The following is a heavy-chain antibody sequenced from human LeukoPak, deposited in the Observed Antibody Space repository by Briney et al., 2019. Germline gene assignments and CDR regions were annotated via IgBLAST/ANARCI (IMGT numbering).Heavy chain of an antibody. Sequence: SVKVSCKASGGTFSSYAISWVRQAPGQGLEWMGGIIPIFGTANYAQKFQGRVTITADESTSTAYMELSSLRSEDTAVYYCARDNRTLVYYDFWSGDYWGQGTLVTVSS. CDR1: GGTFSSYA. J-gene: IGHJ4*02. CDR3: ARDNRTLVYYDFWSGDY. V-gene: IGHV1-69*13. D-gene: IGHD3-3*01. CDR2: IIPIFGTA.